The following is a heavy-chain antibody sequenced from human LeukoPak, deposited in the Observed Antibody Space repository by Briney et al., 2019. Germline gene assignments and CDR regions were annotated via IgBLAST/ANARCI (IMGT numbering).Heavy chain of an antibody. CDR3: ARGTEDYSESDGYYELLGGNFDF. D-gene: IGHD3-22*01. V-gene: IGHV1-2*02. Sequence: GSVKVSCKASGYTFTDYYMHWVRQAPGQGLEWMGWINPASGNTNHVRKFQGRVTLTRDTSISTAYMDLSRLTSDDTAVYYCARGTEDYSESDGYYELLGGNFDFWGQGTLVTVSS. CDR2: INPASGNT. J-gene: IGHJ4*02. CDR1: GYTFTDYY.